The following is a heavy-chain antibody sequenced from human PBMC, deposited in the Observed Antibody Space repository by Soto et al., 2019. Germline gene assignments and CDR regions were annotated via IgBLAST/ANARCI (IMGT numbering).Heavy chain of an antibody. CDR1: GYSFPGYW. CDR3: ARQIYDSDTGPNFQYYFDS. V-gene: IGHV5-10-1*01. Sequence: GESLKISCKGSGYSFPGYWITWVRQKPGKGLEGMGRIDPSDSQTYYSPSFRGHVTISATKSITTVFLQWSSLRASDTAMYYCARQIYDSDTGPNFQYYFDSWGQGTPVTVSS. CDR2: IDPSDSQT. D-gene: IGHD3-22*01. J-gene: IGHJ4*02.